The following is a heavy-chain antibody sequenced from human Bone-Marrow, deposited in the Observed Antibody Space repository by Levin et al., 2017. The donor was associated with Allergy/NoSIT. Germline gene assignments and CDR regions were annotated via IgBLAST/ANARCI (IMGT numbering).Heavy chain of an antibody. Sequence: GGSLRLSCAASGFTFSNYAMSWVRQAPGKGLEWVSTISGDGANTYYADSVKGRFTISRDNSKNTLFLQMSSLRAEDTAIYYCAKRYDTSGYSAGTWGQGTLVTISS. CDR3: AKRYDTSGYSAGT. J-gene: IGHJ5*02. D-gene: IGHD3-22*01. CDR1: GFTFSNYA. V-gene: IGHV3-23*01. CDR2: ISGDGANT.